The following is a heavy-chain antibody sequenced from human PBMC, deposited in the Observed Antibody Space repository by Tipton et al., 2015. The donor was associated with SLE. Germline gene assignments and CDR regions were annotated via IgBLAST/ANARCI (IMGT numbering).Heavy chain of an antibody. CDR2: IRSRAYGGTT. V-gene: IGHV3-49*04. D-gene: IGHD1-26*01. CDR1: GFTFGDYG. CDR3: SNREGR. J-gene: IGHJ4*02. Sequence: SLRLSCTASGFTFGDYGMSWVRQAPGKGLEWVGFIRSRAYGGTTEYAESVKGRFTISRDDSKSIAYLQMNSLKTEDTAVYYCSNREGRWGQGTLVTVSS.